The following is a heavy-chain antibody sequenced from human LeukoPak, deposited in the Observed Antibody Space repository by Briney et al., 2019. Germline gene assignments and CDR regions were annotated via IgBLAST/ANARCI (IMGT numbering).Heavy chain of an antibody. Sequence: GGSLRLSCAASGFTSSDYYMSWIRQAPGKGLEWVSYISSSSSYTNYADSVKGRFTISRDNAKNSLYLQMNSLRAEDTAVYYCARFGVAGTRINYYFDYWGQGTLVTVSS. CDR1: GFTSSDYY. D-gene: IGHD6-19*01. CDR2: ISSSSSYT. CDR3: ARFGVAGTRINYYFDY. J-gene: IGHJ4*02. V-gene: IGHV3-11*06.